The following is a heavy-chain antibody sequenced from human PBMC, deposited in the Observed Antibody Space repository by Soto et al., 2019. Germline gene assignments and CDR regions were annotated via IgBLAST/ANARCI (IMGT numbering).Heavy chain of an antibody. V-gene: IGHV1-69*02. CDR2: IIPILGIA. D-gene: IGHD3-10*01. CDR3: ARGFGSGSYAVDY. J-gene: IGHJ4*02. CDR1: GGTFSSYI. Sequence: QVQLVQSGAEVKKPGSSVKVSCKASGGTFSSYIIIWVRQAPGQGLEWMGKIIPILGIANYAQQFPGRVTIPADKSTSTAYRELSSLRSEDTAVYYCARGFGSGSYAVDYWGQGTLVTVSS.